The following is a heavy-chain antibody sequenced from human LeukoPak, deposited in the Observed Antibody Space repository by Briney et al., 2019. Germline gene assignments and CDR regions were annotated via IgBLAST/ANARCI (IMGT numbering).Heavy chain of an antibody. J-gene: IGHJ5*02. V-gene: IGHV3-21*04. CDR1: GFTFSSYS. CDR3: AKDGGFIVVVPAASFDP. CDR2: ISSSSSYI. D-gene: IGHD2-2*01. Sequence: GGSLRLSCAASGFTFSSYSMNWVRQAPGKGLEWVSSISSSSSYIYYADSVKGRFTISRDNAKNSLYLQMNSLRAEDTAVYYCAKDGGFIVVVPAASFDPWGQGTLVTVSS.